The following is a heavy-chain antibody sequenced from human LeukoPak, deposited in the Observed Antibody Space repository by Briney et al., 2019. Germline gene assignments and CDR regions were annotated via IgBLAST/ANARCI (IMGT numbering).Heavy chain of an antibody. V-gene: IGHV1-2*02. D-gene: IGHD3-22*01. Sequence: GASVKVSCKASGYTFTGYYMHWARQAPGQGLEWMGWINPNSGGTNYAQKFQGRVTMTRDTSISTAYMELSRLRSDDTAVYYCARGAEYYYDSSFQHWGQGTLVTVSS. J-gene: IGHJ1*01. CDR2: INPNSGGT. CDR3: ARGAEYYYDSSFQH. CDR1: GYTFTGYY.